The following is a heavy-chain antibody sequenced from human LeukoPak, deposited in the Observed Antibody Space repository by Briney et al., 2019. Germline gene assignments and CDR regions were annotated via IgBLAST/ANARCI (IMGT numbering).Heavy chain of an antibody. V-gene: IGHV1-8*01. CDR1: GYTFTSYD. CDR3: ARGSVSGYCSGGSCYSIDY. D-gene: IGHD2-15*01. Sequence: ASVKVSCKVSGYTFTSYDINWVRQATGQGLEWMGWMNPNSGNTGYGKKFQGRVTMTRNTSISTAYMELSSLRSEDTAVYYCARGSVSGYCSGGSCYSIDYWGQGTLVTVSS. J-gene: IGHJ4*02. CDR2: MNPNSGNT.